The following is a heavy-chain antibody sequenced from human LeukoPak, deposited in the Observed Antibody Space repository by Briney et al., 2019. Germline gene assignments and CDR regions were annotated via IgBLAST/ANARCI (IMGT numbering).Heavy chain of an antibody. D-gene: IGHD5-12*01. V-gene: IGHV4-34*01. CDR3: AGASLRFLDY. CDR2: INHSGSA. J-gene: IGHJ4*02. CDR1: GGSFSGYY. Sequence: SETLSLTCAVYGGSFSGYYWSWIRQPPGKGLEWIGEINHSGSANYNPSLKSRVTISVDTSKNQFSLKLSSVTAADTAVYYCAGASLRFLDYWGQGTLVTVSS.